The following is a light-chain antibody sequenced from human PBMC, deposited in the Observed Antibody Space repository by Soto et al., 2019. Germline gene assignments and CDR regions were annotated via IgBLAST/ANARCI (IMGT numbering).Light chain of an antibody. CDR2: GAS. J-gene: IGKJ4*01. CDR1: QGISRW. CDR3: QQYKNWPPLT. V-gene: IGKV3D-15*01. Sequence: MTQLPSSMSASVGDRVTITCRASQGISRWLAWYHQKPGQAPRLLIYGASTRATGIPARFSGGGSGTEFTLTISSLQSEDFAVYYCQQYKNWPPLTFGGGTKVEIK.